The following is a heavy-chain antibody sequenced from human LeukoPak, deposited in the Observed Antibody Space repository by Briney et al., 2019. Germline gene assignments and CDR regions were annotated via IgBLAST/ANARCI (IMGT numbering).Heavy chain of an antibody. J-gene: IGHJ3*02. D-gene: IGHD4-17*01. V-gene: IGHV4-59*01. CDR3: ASDYGRDDAFDI. Sequence: SETLSLTCTVSGGSISSYYWSWIRQPPGKGLEWIGYIYYSGSTNYNPSLKSRVTTSVDTSKNQFSLKLSSVTAADTAVYYCASDYGRDDAFDIWGQGTMVTVSS. CDR2: IYYSGST. CDR1: GGSISSYY.